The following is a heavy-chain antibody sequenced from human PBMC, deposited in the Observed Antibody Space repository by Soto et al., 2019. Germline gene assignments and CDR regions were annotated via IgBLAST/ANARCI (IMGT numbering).Heavy chain of an antibody. D-gene: IGHD5-18*01. CDR1: GGSVNSGGSY. Sequence: PSETLSLTCTVSGGSVNSGGSYWSWIRQHPGKGLEWIGSIYYSGSTFYSPSLKSRVSISLDTSKNQFSLNLASVTAADTAVYYCASVSDTYGARRFDDWGQGTLVNVSS. J-gene: IGHJ4*02. V-gene: IGHV4-31*03. CDR3: ASVSDTYGARRFDD. CDR2: IYYSGST.